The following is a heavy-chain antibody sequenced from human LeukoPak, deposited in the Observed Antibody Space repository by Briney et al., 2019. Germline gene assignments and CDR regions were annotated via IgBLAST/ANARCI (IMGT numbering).Heavy chain of an antibody. CDR1: GYTFTGYY. V-gene: IGHV1-2*06. D-gene: IGHD3-22*01. CDR2: INPNSGGT. Sequence: AASVKVSCKASGYTFTGYYMHWVRLAPGQGLEWMGRINPNSGGTNYAQKFQGRVTMTRDTSISTAYMELSRLRSDDTAAYYCAREGGSSGYYSDYWGQGTLVTVSS. CDR3: AREGGSSGYYSDY. J-gene: IGHJ4*02.